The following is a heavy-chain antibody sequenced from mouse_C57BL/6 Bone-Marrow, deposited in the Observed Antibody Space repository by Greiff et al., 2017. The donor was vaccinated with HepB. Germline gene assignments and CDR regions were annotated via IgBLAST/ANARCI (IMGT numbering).Heavy chain of an antibody. Sequence: QVQLQQPGAELVKPGASVKLSCKASGYTFTSYWMQWVKQRPGQGLEWIGEIDPSDSYTNDNEKFKGKATLTVDTSSSTAYMQLSSLTSEDSAVYYCARKRDYAMDYWGQGTSVTVSS. V-gene: IGHV1-50*01. J-gene: IGHJ4*01. CDR3: ARKRDYAMDY. CDR1: GYTFTSYW. CDR2: IDPSDSYT.